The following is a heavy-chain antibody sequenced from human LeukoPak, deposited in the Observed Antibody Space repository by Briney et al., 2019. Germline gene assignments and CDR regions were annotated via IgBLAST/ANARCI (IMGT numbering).Heavy chain of an antibody. CDR1: VGSITSGSYY. D-gene: IGHD3-16*01. Sequence: SETLSLTCIVSVGSITSGSYYWSWIRQSAGKGLEWIGRIYTSGSTNYNPSLKSRVTISVDTSKNQFSLNLSSVTAADTAVYYCARGPAWGWFDPWGQGTLVTVSS. CDR3: ARGPAWGWFDP. CDR2: IYTSGST. J-gene: IGHJ5*02. V-gene: IGHV4-61*02.